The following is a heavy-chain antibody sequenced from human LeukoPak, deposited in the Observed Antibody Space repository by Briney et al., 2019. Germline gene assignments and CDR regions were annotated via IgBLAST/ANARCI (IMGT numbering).Heavy chain of an antibody. CDR2: NNPNSGDT. J-gene: IGHJ4*02. CDR3: ARGDEWELAIDF. Sequence: GASVKVSFKPSGYPFSGHYINWVRHAPAQGLEWMGWNNPNSGDTNYAQKFQGRLTMTRDPTISTFYMELSRLTSDDTAVYYCARGDEWELAIDFWGQGTLITVSS. D-gene: IGHD1-26*01. CDR1: GYPFSGHY. V-gene: IGHV1-2*02.